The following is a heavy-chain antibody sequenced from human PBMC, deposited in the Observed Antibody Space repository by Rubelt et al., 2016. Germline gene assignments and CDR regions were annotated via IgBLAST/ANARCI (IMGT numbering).Heavy chain of an antibody. CDR3: ARHAPTGGSSWYYYYFDY. CDR2: IYYSGST. V-gene: IGHV4-39*01. D-gene: IGHD6-13*01. J-gene: IGHJ4*02. CDR1: GGSISSSSYY. Sequence: QLQLQESGPGLVKPSETLSLTCTVSGGSISSSSYYWGWIRQPPGKGLEWIGSIYYSGSTYYNPSLKCLVTMSVDTSKNQFSLKLSSVTAADTAVYYCARHAPTGGSSWYYYYFDYWGQGTLVTVSS.